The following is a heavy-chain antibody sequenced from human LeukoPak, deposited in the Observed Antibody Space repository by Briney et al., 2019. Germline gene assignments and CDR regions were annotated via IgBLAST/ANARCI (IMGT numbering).Heavy chain of an antibody. J-gene: IGHJ4*02. CDR1: GFTFSSYW. V-gene: IGHV3-7*01. Sequence: GGSLRLSCAASGFTFSSYWMSWVRQAPGKGLEWVANIKQDGSEKYYVDSVKGRFTISRDNAKNSLYLQMNSPRAEDTAVYYCARHSGSGSYYFDYWGQGTLVTVSS. CDR3: ARHSGSGSYYFDY. D-gene: IGHD3-10*01. CDR2: IKQDGSEK.